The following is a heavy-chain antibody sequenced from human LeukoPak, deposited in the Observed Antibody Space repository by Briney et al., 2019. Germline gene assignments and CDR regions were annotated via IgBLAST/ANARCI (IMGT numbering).Heavy chain of an antibody. CDR3: ASYSSGWYYFDY. CDR2: IYYSGST. CDR1: GGSFSGYY. Sequence: SETLSLTCAVYGGSFSGYYWGWVRQPPGEGLGWIGRIYYSGSTYYNPSLTSRVTISVDTSKNQFSLKLSSVTAADTAVYYCASYSSGWYYFDYWGQGTLVTVSS. V-gene: IGHV4-34*01. D-gene: IGHD6-19*01. J-gene: IGHJ4*02.